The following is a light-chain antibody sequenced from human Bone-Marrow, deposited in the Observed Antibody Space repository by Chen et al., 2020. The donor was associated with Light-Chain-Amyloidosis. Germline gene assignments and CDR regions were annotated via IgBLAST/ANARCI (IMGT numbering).Light chain of an antibody. CDR1: DLPTKY. V-gene: IGLV3-25*03. CDR3: QSADSSGTYDVI. J-gene: IGLJ2*01. Sequence: SYELTQPPSVSVSPGQTARITCSGDDLPTKYAYWYQQKPGQAPVLVIHRDTERPSGISERFSGSSSGTTATLTISGVQAEDEADYHCQSADSSGTYDVIFGGGTKRTVL. CDR2: RDT.